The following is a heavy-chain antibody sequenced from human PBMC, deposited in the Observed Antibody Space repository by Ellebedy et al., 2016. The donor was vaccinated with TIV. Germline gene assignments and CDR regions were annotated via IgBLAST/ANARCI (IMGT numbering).Heavy chain of an antibody. CDR1: GGSISSYY. D-gene: IGHD6-19*01. Sequence: MPSETLSLTCTVSGGSISSYYWSWIRQPPGKGLEWIGYIYYSGSTNYNPSLKSRVTISVDTSKNQFSLKLSSVTAADTAVYYCGRGTYSSGGLGVGWGQGTLVTVSS. CDR3: GRGTYSSGGLGVG. V-gene: IGHV4-59*01. CDR2: IYYSGST. J-gene: IGHJ4*02.